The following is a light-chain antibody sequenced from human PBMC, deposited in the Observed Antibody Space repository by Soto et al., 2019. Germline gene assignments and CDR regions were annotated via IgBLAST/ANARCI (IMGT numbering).Light chain of an antibody. V-gene: IGKV3-20*01. Sequence: EIVLTQSPGTLSLSPGERATLSCRASQSVRSYLAWYQQKPGQAPRLLIYGASSRATGIPDRFSGSGSGTDFTLTISRLEPEEFAVYYCQQYGGSPRTFGQGTKVEIK. CDR3: QQYGGSPRT. CDR2: GAS. J-gene: IGKJ1*01. CDR1: QSVRSY.